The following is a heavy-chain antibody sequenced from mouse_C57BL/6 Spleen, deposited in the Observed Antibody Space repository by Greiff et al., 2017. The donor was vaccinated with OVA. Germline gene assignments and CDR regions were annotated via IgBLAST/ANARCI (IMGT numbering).Heavy chain of an antibody. J-gene: IGHJ4*01. CDR3: AKNGYYGVGAMDD. D-gene: IGHD1-1*01. Sequence: QVQLKESGPGLVQPSQSLSITCTVSGFSLTSYGVHWVRQPPGKGLEWLGVIWSGGSTDYNAAFISRLSISKDNSKSKVFFKMNSLQADDTAIYYCAKNGYYGVGAMDDWGQGTSVTVSS. CDR1: GFSLTSYG. CDR2: IWSGGST. V-gene: IGHV2-4*01.